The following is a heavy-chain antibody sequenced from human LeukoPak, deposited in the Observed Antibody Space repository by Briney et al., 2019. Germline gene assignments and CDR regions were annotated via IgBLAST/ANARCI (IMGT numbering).Heavy chain of an antibody. Sequence: GGSLRLSCAASGFNFHDYGMNWVRQTPGKGLEWVSGINWNGGSTGYVDSVKGRFTISRDNAKNSLYLQMNSLRAEDTALYHCARDYDILTGYHIPAYWGQGTLVTVSS. D-gene: IGHD3-9*01. CDR2: INWNGGST. V-gene: IGHV3-20*01. CDR3: ARDYDILTGYHIPAY. J-gene: IGHJ4*02. CDR1: GFNFHDYG.